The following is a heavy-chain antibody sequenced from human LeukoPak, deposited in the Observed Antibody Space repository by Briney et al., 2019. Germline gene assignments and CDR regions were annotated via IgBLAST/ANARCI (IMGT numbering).Heavy chain of an antibody. CDR1: GFTFSSYW. D-gene: IGHD6-13*01. Sequence: PGGSLRLSCAASGFTFSSYWMHWVRQAPGKGLVWVSRINSDGSSTSYADSVKGRFTISRDNAKNTLYLQMNSLRAEDTAVYYCARGGQQLFGQVPGYAPYYFDYWGQGTLVTVSS. CDR3: ARGGQQLFGQVPGYAPYYFDY. CDR2: INSDGSST. J-gene: IGHJ4*02. V-gene: IGHV3-74*01.